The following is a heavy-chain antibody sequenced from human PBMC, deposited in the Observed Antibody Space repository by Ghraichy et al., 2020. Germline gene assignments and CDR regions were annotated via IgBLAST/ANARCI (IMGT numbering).Heavy chain of an antibody. J-gene: IGHJ4*02. V-gene: IGHV3-30*18. Sequence: LSLTCAASGFTFSSYGMHWVRQAPGKGLEWVAVISYDGSNKYYADSVKGRFTISRDNSTNTLYLQMNSLRAEDTAVYYCAKPHYPYSSGWYRDWGQGTLVTVSS. D-gene: IGHD6-19*01. CDR1: GFTFSSYG. CDR3: AKPHYPYSSGWYRD. CDR2: ISYDGSNK.